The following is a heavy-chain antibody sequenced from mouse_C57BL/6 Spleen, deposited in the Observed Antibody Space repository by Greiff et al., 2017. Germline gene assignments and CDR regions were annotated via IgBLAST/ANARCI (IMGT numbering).Heavy chain of an antibody. CDR3: ARDRLSYYFDY. CDR1: GFTFSSYA. V-gene: IGHV5-4*01. CDR2: ISDGGSYT. J-gene: IGHJ2*01. Sequence: EVQGVESGGGLVKPGGSLKLSCAASGFTFSSYAMSWVRQTPEKRLEWVATISDGGSYTYYPDNVKGRFILSRDNAKNNLYLQMSHLTSEDTAMYCCARDRLSYYFDYWGQGTTLTVSA.